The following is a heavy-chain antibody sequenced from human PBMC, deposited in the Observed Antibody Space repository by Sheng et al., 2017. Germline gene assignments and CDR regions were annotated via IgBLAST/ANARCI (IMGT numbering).Heavy chain of an antibody. CDR2: ISHTGST. J-gene: IGHJ6*03. D-gene: IGHD5-12*01. V-gene: IGHV4-59*11. Sequence: QVQLQESGPGLVKAPRRPLSLTCTVSGGSMESHYWSWIRQSPGKGLEWIAYISHTGSTRYKPSPSGVEPRSHQTCPRNQFSLHLRSVTEADTAVYFCTREIVGTIGFYYYYYVDVWGKGTTVIVSS. CDR3: TREIVGTIGFYYYYYVDV. CDR1: GGSMESHY.